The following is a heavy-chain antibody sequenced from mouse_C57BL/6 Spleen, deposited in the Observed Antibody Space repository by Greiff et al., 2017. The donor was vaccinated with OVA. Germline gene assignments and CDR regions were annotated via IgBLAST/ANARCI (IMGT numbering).Heavy chain of an antibody. Sequence: QVQLQQSGAELVKPGASVKISCKASGYAFSSYWMNWVKQRPGKGLEWIGQIYPGDGDTNYNGKFKGKATLTADKSSSTAYMQLSSLTSEDSAVYFCASLYYGDYAMDYWGQGTSVTVSS. D-gene: IGHD2-1*01. CDR2: IYPGDGDT. J-gene: IGHJ4*01. CDR1: GYAFSSYW. CDR3: ASLYYGDYAMDY. V-gene: IGHV1-80*01.